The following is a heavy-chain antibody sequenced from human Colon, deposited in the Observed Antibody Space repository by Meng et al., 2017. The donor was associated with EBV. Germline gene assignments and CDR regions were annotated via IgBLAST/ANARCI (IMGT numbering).Heavy chain of an antibody. CDR2: IIHGGSP. CDR3: ASLYGDSSVWYLDL. CDR1: GGSLSGAY. J-gene: IGHJ2*01. Sequence: QVQLQQWGAGLLKPSXXLSLTCAVNGGSLSGAYWNWIRQPPGKGLEWIGEIIHGGSPSYNPSLKSRVIISVDTSKNQFSLRLNSVTAADTAVYYCASLYGDSSVWYLDLWGRGTLVTVSS. V-gene: IGHV4-34*12. D-gene: IGHD4-17*01.